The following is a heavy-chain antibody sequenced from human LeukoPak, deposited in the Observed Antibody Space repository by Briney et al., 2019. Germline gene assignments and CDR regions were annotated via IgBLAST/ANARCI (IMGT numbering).Heavy chain of an antibody. CDR3: ARHSYSSSRAPFDY. CDR2: IYYSGST. J-gene: IGHJ4*02. Sequence: SETLSLTCTVSGGSISSGGYYWSWIRQPPGKGLEWIGYIYYSGSTNYNPSLKSRVTISVDTSKNQFSLKLSSVTAADTAVYYCARHSYSSSRAPFDYWGQGTLVTVSS. V-gene: IGHV4-61*08. CDR1: GGSISSGGYY. D-gene: IGHD6-13*01.